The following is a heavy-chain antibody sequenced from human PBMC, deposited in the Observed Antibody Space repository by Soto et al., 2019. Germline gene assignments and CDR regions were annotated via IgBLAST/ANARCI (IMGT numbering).Heavy chain of an antibody. D-gene: IGHD4-17*01. CDR1: GYTFTSYG. CDR2: ISAYNGNT. CDR3: ARDSGYGDYEAFVDV. J-gene: IGHJ6*02. V-gene: IGHV1-18*01. Sequence: QVQLVQSGAEVKKPGASVKVSCKASGYTFTSYGISWVRQAPGQGLEWMGWISAYNGNTNYAQKLQGRVTRTTDTSXXPAYMELGSLRSDDTAVYYCARDSGYGDYEAFVDVWGQGTTVTVSS.